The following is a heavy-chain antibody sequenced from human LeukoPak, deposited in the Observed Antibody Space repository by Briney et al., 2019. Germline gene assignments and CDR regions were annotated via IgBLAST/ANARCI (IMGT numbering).Heavy chain of an antibody. CDR1: GFTFSNHA. J-gene: IGHJ5*02. CDR2: ISGSGTTT. CDR3: AKAQAIFGHNWFDP. V-gene: IGHV3-23*01. D-gene: IGHD2/OR15-2a*01. Sequence: PGGSLRLSCAASGFTFSNHAMNWVRQAPGKGLEWVSFISGSGTTTQYADSVKGRFTISSDNSKNTLYLQMNSLRAEDTAVYYCAKAQAIFGHNWFDPWGQGTLVTVSS.